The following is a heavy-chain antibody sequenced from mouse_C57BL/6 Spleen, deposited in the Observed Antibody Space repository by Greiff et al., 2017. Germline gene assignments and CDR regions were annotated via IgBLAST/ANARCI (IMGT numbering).Heavy chain of an antibody. CDR1: GFTFTDYY. V-gene: IGHV7-3*01. D-gene: IGHD2-4*01. CDR3: ARYGDYYWYFDV. J-gene: IGHJ1*03. CDR2: IRNKANGYTT. Sequence: EVKVVESGGGLVQPGGSLSLSCAASGFTFTDYYMSWVRQPPGKALEWLGFIRNKANGYTTEYSASVKGRFTISRDNSQSILYLQMNALRAEDSATYYGARYGDYYWYFDVWGTGTTVTVSS.